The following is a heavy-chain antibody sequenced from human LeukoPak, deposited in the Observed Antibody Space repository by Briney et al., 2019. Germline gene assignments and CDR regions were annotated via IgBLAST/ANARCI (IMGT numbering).Heavy chain of an antibody. D-gene: IGHD6-13*01. CDR2: IYYSGST. CDR1: GGSISSSTSY. J-gene: IGHJ4*02. Sequence: SETLSLTCTVSGGSISSSTSYWGWIRQPPGKGLEWIGSIYYSGSTYYNPSLKSRVTISVDTFKNQFSLKLSSVTAADTAVYYCATLSRVSVGYWGQGTLVTVSS. CDR3: ATLSRVSVGY. V-gene: IGHV4-39*01.